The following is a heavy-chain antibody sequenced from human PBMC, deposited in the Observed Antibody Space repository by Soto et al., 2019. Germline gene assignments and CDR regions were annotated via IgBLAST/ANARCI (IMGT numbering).Heavy chain of an antibody. D-gene: IGHD3-3*01. CDR3: ATGYRDFWSVPYYYYYGMDV. J-gene: IGHJ6*02. V-gene: IGHV3-48*02. Sequence: EVQLVESGGGLVQPGGSLRLSCAASGFTFSSYSMNWVRQAPGKGLEWVSYISSSSSTIYYADSVKGRFTISRDNAKNSLYLQMNSLRDEDTAVYYCATGYRDFWSVPYYYYYGMDVWGQGTTVTVA. CDR2: ISSSSSTI. CDR1: GFTFSSYS.